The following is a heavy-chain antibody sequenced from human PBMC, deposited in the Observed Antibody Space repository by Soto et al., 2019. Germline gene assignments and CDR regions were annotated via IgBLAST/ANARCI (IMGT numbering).Heavy chain of an antibody. CDR3: ARQDLEGQLGY. CDR1: GGSISSSSYY. D-gene: IGHD3-16*01. V-gene: IGHV4-39*01. Sequence: ETLSLTCTVSGGSISSSSYYWGWIRQPPGKGLEWIGSIYYSGSTYYNPSLKSRVTISVDTSKNQFSLKLSSVTAADTAVYYCARQDLEGQLGYWGQGTLVTVSS. CDR2: IYYSGST. J-gene: IGHJ4*02.